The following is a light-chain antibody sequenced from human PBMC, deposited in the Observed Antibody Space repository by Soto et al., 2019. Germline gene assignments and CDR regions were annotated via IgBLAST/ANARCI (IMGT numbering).Light chain of an antibody. CDR3: QQRSKWVT. CDR1: QSVSSY. Sequence: TQSPSTLSASVGDRVTITCRASQSVSSYLAWYQQKPGQAPRLLIYDAINRATGIPARFSGSGSGTDFTLTISSLEPEDFGVYYCQQRSKWVTFGRGTKVDIK. J-gene: IGKJ4*01. CDR2: DAI. V-gene: IGKV3-11*01.